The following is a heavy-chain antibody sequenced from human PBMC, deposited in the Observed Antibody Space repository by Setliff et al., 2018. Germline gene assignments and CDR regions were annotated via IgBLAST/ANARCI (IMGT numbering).Heavy chain of an antibody. CDR3: ARLGRNNSAPPGDY. CDR1: GYSFPSYW. CDR2: IYPGDSHT. V-gene: IGHV5-51*01. J-gene: IGHJ4*02. Sequence: GESLTLSCKASGYSFPSYWIGWVRQVPGKGLEWMGIIYPGDSHTRYSPSFQGQVTISADKSILTAFLQWTYLKASDSAMYYCARLGRNNSAPPGDYWGQGTLVTVS. D-gene: IGHD6-25*01.